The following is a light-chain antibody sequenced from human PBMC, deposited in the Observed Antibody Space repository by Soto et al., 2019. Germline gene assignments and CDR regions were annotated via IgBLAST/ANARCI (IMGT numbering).Light chain of an antibody. V-gene: IGLV2-14*01. Sequence: QSVLTQPASVSGSPGQSITISCTGTSSDIGGFYYVSWYQHHPGKDPKLMIYQVSNRPSGVSNRFSGSKSGNTASLTISGLQAEDEADYYCSSYTSSSTLVVFGTGTKVTVL. CDR2: QVS. CDR1: SSDIGGFYY. CDR3: SSYTSSSTLVV. J-gene: IGLJ1*01.